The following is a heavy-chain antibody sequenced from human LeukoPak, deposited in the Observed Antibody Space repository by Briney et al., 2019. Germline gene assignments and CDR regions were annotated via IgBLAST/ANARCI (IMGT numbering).Heavy chain of an antibody. V-gene: IGHV3-30*04. CDR3: AREGRAGVDDAFDI. CDR2: ISYDASHK. Sequence: GGSLRLSCAASGFTFSSYSMHWVRQAPGEGLEWVAFISYDASHKFYADSVKGRFTISRDNSKDTQYLQMDNLKPEDTAVYYCAREGRAGVDDAFDIWGQGTMVTVSS. D-gene: IGHD3-10*01. CDR1: GFTFSSYS. J-gene: IGHJ3*02.